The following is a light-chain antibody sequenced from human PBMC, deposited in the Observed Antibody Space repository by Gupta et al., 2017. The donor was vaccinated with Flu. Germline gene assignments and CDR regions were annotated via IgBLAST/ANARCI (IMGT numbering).Light chain of an antibody. J-gene: IGKJ4*01. Sequence: DIQVTQSPPFLSASVGDTVTITCRISRNSANYLAWYRQKPGKAPELLIHSASTLYSGVPSRFRGSGFGTEFTLTISNLQPEDFATYFCQQLISYPRTFGGGTKVE. CDR2: SAS. CDR1: RNSANY. V-gene: IGKV1-9*01. CDR3: QQLISYPRT.